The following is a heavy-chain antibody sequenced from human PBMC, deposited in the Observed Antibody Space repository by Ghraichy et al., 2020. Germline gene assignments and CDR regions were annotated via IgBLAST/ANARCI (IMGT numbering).Heavy chain of an antibody. V-gene: IGHV3-74*01. CDR1: GFTFSSYW. CDR3: ARVPVVTPNLYFDY. CDR2: INSDGSST. D-gene: IGHD3-22*01. J-gene: IGHJ4*02. Sequence: GGSLRLSCAASGFTFSSYWMHWVRQAPGKGLVWVSRINSDGSSTSYADSVKGRFTISRDNAKNTLYLQMNSLRAEDTAVYYCARVPVVTPNLYFDYWGQGTLVTVSS.